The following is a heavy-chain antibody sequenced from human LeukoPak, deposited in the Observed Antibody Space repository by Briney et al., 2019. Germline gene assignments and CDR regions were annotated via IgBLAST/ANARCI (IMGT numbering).Heavy chain of an antibody. CDR2: INPNSGGT. CDR1: RYTFTGYY. D-gene: IGHD2-2*02. V-gene: IGHV1-2*02. CDR3: ARSYCSSTSCYTLDY. Sequence: ASVKVSCKASRYTFTGYYMHWVRQAPGQGLEWMGWINPNSGGTNYAQKFQGRVTMTRDTSISTAYMELSRLRSDDTAVYYCARSYCSSTSCYTLDYWGQGTLVTVSS. J-gene: IGHJ4*02.